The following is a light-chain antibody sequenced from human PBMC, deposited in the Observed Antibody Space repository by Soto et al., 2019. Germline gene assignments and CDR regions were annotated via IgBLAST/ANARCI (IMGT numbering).Light chain of an antibody. V-gene: IGKV3-15*01. Sequence: EIVMTQSPATLSVSPGERATLSCRASQSVSSNLAWYQQKPGQAPRLLIYGASTRATGIPARFSGSGSGTEFTLTISRLQSEEFAVYYCQQYNNWLQSTFGQGTKLEIK. CDR3: QQYNNWLQST. CDR2: GAS. CDR1: QSVSSN. J-gene: IGKJ2*01.